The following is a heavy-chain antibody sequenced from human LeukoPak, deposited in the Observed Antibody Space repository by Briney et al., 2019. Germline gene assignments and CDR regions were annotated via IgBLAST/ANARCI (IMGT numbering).Heavy chain of an antibody. CDR1: AGSISTYF. Sequence: SETLPLTSTVPAGSISTYFWSWIRQPPRQELEWSGYIFYSGSTNYNPSLTSRVTISVDTSKNHFSLKLNSVTATDTAVYYCARAAPCGSGCSAWLDHWGQGTLVTVSS. J-gene: IGHJ5*02. V-gene: IGHV4-59*01. CDR2: IFYSGST. D-gene: IGHD2-21*02. CDR3: ARAAPCGSGCSAWLDH.